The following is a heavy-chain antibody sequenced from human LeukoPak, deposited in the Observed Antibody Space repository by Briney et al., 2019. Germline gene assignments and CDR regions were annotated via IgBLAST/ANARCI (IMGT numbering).Heavy chain of an antibody. CDR3: ARDRWRGSSWYAKAFDI. D-gene: IGHD6-13*01. V-gene: IGHV1-18*01. J-gene: IGHJ3*02. Sequence: ASVKVSCXASGYTFTSYGISWVRLAPGQGLEWMGWISAYNGNTNYAQKLQGRVTMTTDTSTSTAYMELRSLRSDDTAVYYCARDRWRGSSWYAKAFDIWGQGTMVTVSS. CDR2: ISAYNGNT. CDR1: GYTFTSYG.